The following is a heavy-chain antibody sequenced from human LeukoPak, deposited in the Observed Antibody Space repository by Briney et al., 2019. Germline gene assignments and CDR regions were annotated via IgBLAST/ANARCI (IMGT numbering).Heavy chain of an antibody. V-gene: IGHV3-23*01. J-gene: IGHJ4*02. CDR1: GFTFSSYA. D-gene: IGHD7-27*01. Sequence: GGSLRLSCAASGFTFSSYAMSWVRQAPGKGLEWVSAISGSGGSTYYADSVKGLFTISRDNSKNTLYLQRNSLRAEDTAVYYCAKDPVLPPGDDYWGQGTLVTVSS. CDR3: AKDPVLPPGDDY. CDR2: ISGSGGST.